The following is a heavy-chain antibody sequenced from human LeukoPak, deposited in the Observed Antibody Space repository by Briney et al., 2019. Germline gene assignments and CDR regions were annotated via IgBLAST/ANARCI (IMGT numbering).Heavy chain of an antibody. V-gene: IGHV4-39*01. CDR1: GGSISSSSYY. D-gene: IGHD2-2*02. CDR3: ARHCSSTSCYKAAFDY. CDR2: IYYSGST. Sequence: PSETLSLTCTVSGGSISSSSYYWGWIRQPPGKGLGWIGSIYYSGSTYYNPSLKGRVTISVDTSKNQFSLKLSSVTAADTAVYYCARHCSSTSCYKAAFDYWGQGTLVTVSS. J-gene: IGHJ4*02.